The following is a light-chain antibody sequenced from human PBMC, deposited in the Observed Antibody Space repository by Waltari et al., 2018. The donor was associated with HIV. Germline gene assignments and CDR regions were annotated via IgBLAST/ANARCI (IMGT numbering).Light chain of an antibody. CDR2: EVN. Sequence: QSALTQPPSASGSLGQSVTISCTGTSSDVGGYEYVSWYQQHPDKAPKLIIYEVNKRPSGVPDRFSGSKADNTASLTVAGLQDDDEAHYYCASYGDTNRALFGGGTRVTVL. CDR3: ASYGDTNRAL. CDR1: SSDVGGYEY. J-gene: IGLJ6*01. V-gene: IGLV2-8*01.